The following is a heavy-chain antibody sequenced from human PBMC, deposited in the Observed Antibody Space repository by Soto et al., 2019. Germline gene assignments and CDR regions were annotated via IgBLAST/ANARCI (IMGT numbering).Heavy chain of an antibody. D-gene: IGHD2-15*01. Sequence: ASVKLSCKASGYTFTSYCISWVRQAPGQGLEWMGWISAYNGNTNYAQKLQGRVTMTTDTSTSTAYMELRSLRSDDTAVYYCARDLVVGYCSGGSCCSPFDYWGQGTLVTVSS. CDR2: ISAYNGNT. CDR1: GYTFTSYC. J-gene: IGHJ4*02. V-gene: IGHV1-18*01. CDR3: ARDLVVGYCSGGSCCSPFDY.